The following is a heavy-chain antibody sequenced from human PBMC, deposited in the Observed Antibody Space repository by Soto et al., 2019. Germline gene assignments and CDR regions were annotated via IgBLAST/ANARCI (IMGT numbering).Heavy chain of an antibody. D-gene: IGHD3-16*02. CDR3: ATKKGVYAIVYAFDI. J-gene: IGHJ3*02. Sequence: ASLKFSCKASGGTFSSYAISWVRQGPGQGLEWMGGIIPIFGTANYAQKFQGRVTITADESTSTAYMELSSLRSEDTAVYYCATKKGVYAIVYAFDIWGQGTMVTVSS. CDR2: IIPIFGTA. V-gene: IGHV1-69*13. CDR1: GGTFSSYA.